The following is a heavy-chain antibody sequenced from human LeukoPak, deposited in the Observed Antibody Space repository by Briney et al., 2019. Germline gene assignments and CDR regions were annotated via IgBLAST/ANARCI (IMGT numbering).Heavy chain of an antibody. CDR1: GFSFSNYW. Sequence: GGSLRLSCAASGFSFSNYWMHWVRQAPGKGLVWVTRMNSDGSATYYADSVQGRFTISRDNAKNTLYLQMNSLRAEDTAMYFCAKGPNYFDSWGQGALVTVSS. CDR3: AKGPNYFDS. CDR2: MNSDGSAT. J-gene: IGHJ4*02. V-gene: IGHV3-74*01.